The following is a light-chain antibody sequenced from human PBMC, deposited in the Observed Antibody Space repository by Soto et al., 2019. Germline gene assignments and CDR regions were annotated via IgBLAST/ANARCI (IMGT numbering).Light chain of an antibody. Sequence: DIQMTQSPSTLPASVGDRVTITCRASQSISTWLAWYQRKPGQAPKLLIYDASTLESGVPSRFTGSGSETDFTLTISSLQPDDFATYYCQQYESFSRTFGQGTKVDIK. CDR2: DAS. CDR1: QSISTW. J-gene: IGKJ1*01. V-gene: IGKV1-5*01. CDR3: QQYESFSRT.